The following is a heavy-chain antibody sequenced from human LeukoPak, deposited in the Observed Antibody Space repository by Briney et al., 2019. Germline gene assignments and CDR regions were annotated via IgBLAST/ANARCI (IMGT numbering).Heavy chain of an antibody. CDR1: GFTFGDYY. V-gene: IGHV3-11*01. D-gene: IGHD1-26*01. J-gene: IGHJ4*02. CDR2: ISNTATTI. Sequence: GGSLRLSCAASGFTFGDYYMMWIRQAPGKGLEWISYISNTATTIYYADSVKGRFTISRDNAKNLLFLQMNRLRVEDTAVYYCARDNSGAYGNSGQGTLVTVSS. CDR3: ARDNSGAYGN.